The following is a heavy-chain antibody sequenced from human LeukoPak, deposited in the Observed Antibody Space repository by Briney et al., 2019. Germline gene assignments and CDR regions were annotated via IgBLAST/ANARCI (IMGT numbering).Heavy chain of an antibody. D-gene: IGHD6-19*01. CDR3: AASSGWYDY. J-gene: IGHJ4*02. CDR1: AYTFTSYD. CDR2: MNPNSGNT. V-gene: IGHV1-8*03. Sequence: ASVKVSFKASAYTFTSYDINWVRQATGQGLEWMGWMNPNSGNTGYAQKFQGRVTITRNSSISTAYMELSSLRSEDTAVYYCAASSGWYDYWGQGTLVTVSS.